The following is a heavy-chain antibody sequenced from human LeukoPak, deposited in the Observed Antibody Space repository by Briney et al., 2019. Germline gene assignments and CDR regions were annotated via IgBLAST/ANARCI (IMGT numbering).Heavy chain of an antibody. CDR2: IDPRSGGT. CDR3: ARGQYSSSFRDYCNY. D-gene: IGHD6-13*01. J-gene: IGHJ4*02. Sequence: ASMKVSCKASGYTFTDYYMHWVRQAPGQGLEWMGWIDPRSGGTNFARKFQGRVTMTRDTSISTAYMELSRLRSDDTAVYYCARGQYSSSFRDYCNYWGQGSLVTVSS. V-gene: IGHV1-2*02. CDR1: GYTFTDYY.